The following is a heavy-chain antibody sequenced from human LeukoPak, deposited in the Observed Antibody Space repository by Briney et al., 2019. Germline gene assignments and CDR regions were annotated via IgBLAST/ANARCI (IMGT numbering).Heavy chain of an antibody. Sequence: GGSLRLSCAASGFTVSSNEMSWVRQAPGKGLEWVSSISGGSTYYADSRKGRFTISRDNSKNTLHLQMNSLRAEDTAVYYCQTDYYYGSGSFDYWGQGTLVTVSS. V-gene: IGHV3-38-3*01. CDR2: ISGGST. J-gene: IGHJ4*02. CDR3: QTDYYYGSGSFDY. CDR1: GFTVSSNE. D-gene: IGHD3-10*01.